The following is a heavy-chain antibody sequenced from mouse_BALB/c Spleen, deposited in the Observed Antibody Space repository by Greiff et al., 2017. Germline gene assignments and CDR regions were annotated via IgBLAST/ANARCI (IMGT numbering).Heavy chain of an antibody. V-gene: IGHV5-9*03. CDR2: ISSGGGNT. D-gene: IGHD4-1*01. J-gene: IGHJ2*01. Sequence: EVMLVESGGGLVKPGGSLKLSCAASGFTFSSYTMSWVRQTPEKRLEWVATISSGGGNTYYPDSVKGRFTISRDNAKNNLYLQMSSLRSEDTALYYCARSSQALTGNYFDYWGQGTTLTVSS. CDR3: ARSSQALTGNYFDY. CDR1: GFTFSSYT.